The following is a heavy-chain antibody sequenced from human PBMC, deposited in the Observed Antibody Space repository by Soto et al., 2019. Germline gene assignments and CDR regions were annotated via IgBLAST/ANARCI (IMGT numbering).Heavy chain of an antibody. CDR2: IIPISDTT. Sequence: QVQLVQSGAEVKKPGSSVKVSCKASGGTFSSYAISWVRQAPGQGLEWMGGIIPISDTTNYAQKFQGRVTITEDESTSTAYMELSSQRSEDTAVYYCARSHGSSTSLEIYYYYYYGMDVWGQGTTVTVSS. J-gene: IGHJ6*02. V-gene: IGHV1-69*01. CDR3: ARSHGSSTSLEIYYYYYYGMDV. D-gene: IGHD2-2*01. CDR1: GGTFSSYA.